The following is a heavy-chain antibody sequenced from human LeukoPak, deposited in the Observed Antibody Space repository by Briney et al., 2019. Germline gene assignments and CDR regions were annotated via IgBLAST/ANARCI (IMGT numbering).Heavy chain of an antibody. J-gene: IGHJ4*02. D-gene: IGHD5-24*01. Sequence: GGSLRLSCAASGYTVSSNYMSWVRQAPGKGLEWVSVIYSGGSTYYADSVKGRFTISRDNSKNTLYLQMNSLRAEDTAVYYCAREEMATEWLFDYWGQGTLVTVSS. CDR2: IYSGGST. V-gene: IGHV3-53*01. CDR3: AREEMATEWLFDY. CDR1: GYTVSSNY.